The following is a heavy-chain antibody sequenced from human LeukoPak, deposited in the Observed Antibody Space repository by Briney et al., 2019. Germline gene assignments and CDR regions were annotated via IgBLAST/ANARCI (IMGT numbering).Heavy chain of an antibody. D-gene: IGHD6-13*01. V-gene: IGHV3-7*01. CDR1: GFTFSSYW. CDR2: IKQDGSGK. Sequence: PGGSLRLSCAASGFTFSSYWMNWARQAPGKGLEWVANIKQDGSGKYCVDSVKGRFTISRDNAKNSLYLQMNSLRAEDTAVYYCARDRWRGIAADWGQGTLVTVSS. J-gene: IGHJ4*02. CDR3: ARDRWRGIAAD.